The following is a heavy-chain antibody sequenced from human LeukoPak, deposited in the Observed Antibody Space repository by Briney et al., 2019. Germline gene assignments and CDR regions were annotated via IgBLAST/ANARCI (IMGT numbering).Heavy chain of an antibody. J-gene: IGHJ4*02. D-gene: IGHD3-22*01. CDR2: IKQDGSEK. CDR3: ARDRARAYYYDSSGYSGKPLDY. CDR1: GFTFSSYW. Sequence: PGGSLRLSCAASGFTFSSYWMSWVRQAPGKGLEWVANIKQDGSEKYYVDSVKGRFTISRDNAKNSLYLQMNSLRAEDTAVYYCARDRARAYYYDSSGYSGKPLDYWGQGTLVTVSS. V-gene: IGHV3-7*01.